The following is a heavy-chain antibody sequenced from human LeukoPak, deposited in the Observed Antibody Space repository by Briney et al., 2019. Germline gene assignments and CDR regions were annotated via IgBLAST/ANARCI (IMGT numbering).Heavy chain of an antibody. CDR3: ARDVGLIGYDLLDS. CDR2: IKYDGSEK. J-gene: IGHJ4*02. Sequence: GGSLRLSCVDFRYTFGAYWTTWVRQAPGKGLEWVANIKYDGSEKYYVDSVKGRFTISRDNAKNSLYLQMNSLRAEDTAVYYCARDVGLIGYDLLDSWGQGTLVTVSS. D-gene: IGHD5-12*01. V-gene: IGHV3-7*01. CDR1: RYTFGAYW.